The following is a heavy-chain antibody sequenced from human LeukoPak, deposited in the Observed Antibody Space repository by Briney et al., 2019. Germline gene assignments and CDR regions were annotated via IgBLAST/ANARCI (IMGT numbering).Heavy chain of an antibody. V-gene: IGHV3-66*01. CDR2: IYSDYDDGHT. D-gene: IGHD2-2*01. CDR1: GSAVNGDN. J-gene: IGHJ4*02. Sequence: GGSLRLSCAASGSAVNGDNMSWVRQAPGKRLEWVSVIYSDYDDGHTNYADSVRGRFTISRDNVKKSTFLQMNSLRVEETAFYHCVRWGVTAGMQDWGQGTLVTVSS. CDR3: VRWGVTAGMQD.